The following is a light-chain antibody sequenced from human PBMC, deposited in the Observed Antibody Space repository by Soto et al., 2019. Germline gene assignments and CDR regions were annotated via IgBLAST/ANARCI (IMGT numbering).Light chain of an antibody. CDR1: QDISNY. Sequence: DIQVTQSPSSVSASVGDRVTVACRASQDISNYLAWYQQKPGRAPNLLIYDASTLQTGVPSRFGGSGSGTDFTLTISSLQPEDFATYYCQQAKSFPFTFGPGTKVDMK. CDR2: DAS. CDR3: QQAKSFPFT. V-gene: IGKV1-12*01. J-gene: IGKJ3*01.